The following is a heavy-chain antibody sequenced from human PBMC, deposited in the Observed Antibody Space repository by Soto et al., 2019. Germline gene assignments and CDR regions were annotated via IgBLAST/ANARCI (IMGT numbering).Heavy chain of an antibody. CDR1: GFSIKNYA. D-gene: IGHD3-22*01. J-gene: IGHJ4*02. Sequence: PGGSLRLSCGASGFSIKNYAMSWFRQAPGKGLEWVSVISGSGATIYYAGSVKGRFSISRDSLKNTVYLQMNSLSAEDTALYYCARVPLSHYDNGGYYFANWCQGIQVTVSS. CDR2: ISGSGATI. V-gene: IGHV3-23*01. CDR3: ARVPLSHYDNGGYYFAN.